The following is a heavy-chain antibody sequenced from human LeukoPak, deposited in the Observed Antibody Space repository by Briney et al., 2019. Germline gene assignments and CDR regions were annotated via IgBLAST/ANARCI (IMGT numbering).Heavy chain of an antibody. CDR3: AKLPGTYESSNY. D-gene: IGHD3-3*01. CDR1: GFTFSSYG. Sequence: GRSLRLSCAASGFTFSSYGMHWVRQAPGKGLEWGAVISYDRSNKYYADSVKGRFTISRDNSKNTLYLQMNSLRAEDTAVYYCAKLPGTYESSNYWGQGTLVTVSS. J-gene: IGHJ4*02. V-gene: IGHV3-30*18. CDR2: ISYDRSNK.